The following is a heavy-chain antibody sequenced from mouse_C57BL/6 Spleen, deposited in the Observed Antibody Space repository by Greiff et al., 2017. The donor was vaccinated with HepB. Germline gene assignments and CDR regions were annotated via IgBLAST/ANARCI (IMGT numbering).Heavy chain of an antibody. CDR3: ARMNHNWAFDY. V-gene: IGHV1-76*01. CDR1: GYTFTDYY. CDR2: IYPGSGNT. D-gene: IGHD4-1*02. J-gene: IGHJ2*01. Sequence: VQLQQSGAELVRPGASVKLSCKASGYTFTDYYINWVKQRPGQGLEWIARIYPGSGNTYYNEKFKGKATLTAEKSSSTAYMQLSSLTSEDSAVYYGARMNHNWAFDYWGQGTTLTVSS.